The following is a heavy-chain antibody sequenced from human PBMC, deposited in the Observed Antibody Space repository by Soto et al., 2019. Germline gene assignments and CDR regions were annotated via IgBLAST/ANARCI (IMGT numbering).Heavy chain of an antibody. CDR2: VSGSSSYI. CDR3: ARDLRGHYGP. V-gene: IGHV3-21*06. CDR1: GFNFRNFN. Sequence: EVQLTESGGGLVKPGGSLRLSCEGSGFNFRNFNMIWVRQAPGKGLEWVSSVSGSSSYIYYADSVKGRLTVSRDNANNLVFLQMNGLRPEDTAMYYCARDLRGHYGPWGQGTMVTVST. D-gene: IGHD4-17*01. J-gene: IGHJ3*01.